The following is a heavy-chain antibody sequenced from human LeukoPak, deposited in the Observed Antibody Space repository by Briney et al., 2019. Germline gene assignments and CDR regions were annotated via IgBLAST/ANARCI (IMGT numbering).Heavy chain of an antibody. V-gene: IGHV3-20*04. D-gene: IGHD3-22*01. Sequence: PGGSLRLSCAASGFTFDDYGMSWVRQVPGKGLEWVSGINWNGGSTGYADSVKGRFTISRDNAKNSLYLQMNSLRAEDTALYYCARDYYDSSGYYYFDYWGQGTLVTVSS. CDR2: INWNGGST. CDR1: GFTFDDYG. J-gene: IGHJ4*02. CDR3: ARDYYDSSGYYYFDY.